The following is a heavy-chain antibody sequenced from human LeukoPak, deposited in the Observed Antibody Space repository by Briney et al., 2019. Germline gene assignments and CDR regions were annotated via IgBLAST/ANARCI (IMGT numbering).Heavy chain of an antibody. V-gene: IGHV4-39*01. CDR3: ARVAWSGYYWFDP. CDR2: IYYSGRT. Sequence: SETLSLTCSVSGDFVSRSDSYWDWIRQPPGKGLEWIGTIYYSGRTYYSPSLKSRVTMSVDPSNNQFSLNLRSVTAADTAVYYCARVAWSGYYWFDPWGQGTLVTASS. J-gene: IGHJ5*02. CDR1: GDFVSRSDSY. D-gene: IGHD3-3*01.